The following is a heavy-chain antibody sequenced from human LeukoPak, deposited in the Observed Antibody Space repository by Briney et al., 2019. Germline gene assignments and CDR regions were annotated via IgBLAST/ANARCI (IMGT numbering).Heavy chain of an antibody. V-gene: IGHV3-13*01. CDR2: IGNEGST. CDR1: GFTFSLYD. D-gene: IGHD3-16*01. Sequence: PGGSLRLSCAASGFTFSLYDMHWVRQATGKSLEWVSGIGNEGSTFYPGPLKGRFTISRDNAKNSLYLQMNSLSAEDTAVYYCIRDLGLSHAYGAFDVWGQGALVTVSS. J-gene: IGHJ3*01. CDR3: IRDLGLSHAYGAFDV.